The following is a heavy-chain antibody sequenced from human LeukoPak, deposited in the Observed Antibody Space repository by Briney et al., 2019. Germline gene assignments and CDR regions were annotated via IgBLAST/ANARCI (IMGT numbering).Heavy chain of an antibody. CDR3: ASVHYYGMEV. D-gene: IGHD2-8*01. J-gene: IGHJ6*02. Sequence: GGSLRLSCAASGFTLSDYYMSWIRQAPGKGLEWVSYISSSGRIIYYADSVKGRFTISRDNAKNSLFLQMNSLRAEDTAVYYCASVHYYGMEVWGQGTTVTVFS. CDR1: GFTLSDYY. V-gene: IGHV3-11*01. CDR2: ISSSGRII.